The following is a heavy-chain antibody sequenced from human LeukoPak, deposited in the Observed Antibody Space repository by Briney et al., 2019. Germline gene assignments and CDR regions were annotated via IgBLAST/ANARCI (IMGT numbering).Heavy chain of an antibody. CDR1: GGSISSRSYY. J-gene: IGHJ4*02. V-gene: IGHV4-30-2*01. CDR2: IYHSGST. D-gene: IGHD4-17*01. Sequence: SETLSLTCTVSGGSISSRSYYWGWIRQPPGKGLEWIGYIYHSGSTYYNPSLKSRVTISVDRSKNQFSLKLSSVTAADTAVYYCARTPLTTEQPFDYWGQGTLVTVSS. CDR3: ARTPLTTEQPFDY.